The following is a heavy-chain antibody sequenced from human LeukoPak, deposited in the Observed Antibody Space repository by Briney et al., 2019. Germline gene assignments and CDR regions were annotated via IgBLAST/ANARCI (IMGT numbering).Heavy chain of an antibody. CDR2: IRPDGGDP. CDR3: ESASAGRHPPYF. J-gene: IGHJ4*02. D-gene: IGHD3-9*01. V-gene: IGHV3-7*01. Sequence: GGSLRLSCAVSGFSYSSNWMSWVRQAPGKGLEWVAKIRPDGGDPAYADSVKGRFTISRDNAKNSLYLEMYSLRAGDTAVYYCESASAGRHPPYFWGQGTLLTVSS. CDR1: GFSYSSNW.